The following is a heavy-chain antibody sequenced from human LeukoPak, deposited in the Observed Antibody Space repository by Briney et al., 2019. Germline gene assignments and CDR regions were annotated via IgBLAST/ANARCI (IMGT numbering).Heavy chain of an antibody. D-gene: IGHD3/OR15-3a*01. Sequence: ASVKISCKASGYTFTDQFIHWMKQGPGKGLEWVDRVDTEDGDTVYTPQSGGRLKMTADTSAETAYMEVSNLRLDDTAVYYCANGTRRWFVSWGQGTLVTVSS. V-gene: IGHV1-69-2*01. CDR3: ANGTRRWFVS. CDR1: GYTFTDQF. J-gene: IGHJ5*01. CDR2: VDTEDGDT.